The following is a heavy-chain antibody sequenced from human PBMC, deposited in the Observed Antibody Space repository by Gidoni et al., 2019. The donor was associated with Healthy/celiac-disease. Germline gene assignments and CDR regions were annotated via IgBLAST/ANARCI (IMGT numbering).Heavy chain of an antibody. D-gene: IGHD2-2*01. J-gene: IGHJ3*02. CDR2: IYTSGST. Sequence: QVQLQESGPGLVKPSQTLSLTCTVSGGPISSGSYSWRWIRQPAGKGLEWIGRIYTSGSTNYNPSLKSRVTISVDTSKNQFSLKLSSVTAADTAVYYCARANFKAIVVVPAAKNAFDIWGQGTMVTVSS. V-gene: IGHV4-61*02. CDR3: ARANFKAIVVVPAAKNAFDI. CDR1: GGPISSGSYS.